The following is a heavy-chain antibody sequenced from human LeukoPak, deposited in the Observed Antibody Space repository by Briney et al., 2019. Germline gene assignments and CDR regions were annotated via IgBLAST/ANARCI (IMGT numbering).Heavy chain of an antibody. V-gene: IGHV4-59*08. CDR2: IYYSGST. CDR3: ARHNARLRGWIGEVDF. Sequence: SEPLSLTCSVSGGSINNYYWSWIRQPPGKAVECMAYIYYSGSTNYNPSLKSRVTISVDTSKNQFSLMLSSVTAADTAVYYCARHNARLRGWIGEVDFWGQGALVTVSS. CDR1: GGSINNYY. D-gene: IGHD3-10*01. J-gene: IGHJ4*02.